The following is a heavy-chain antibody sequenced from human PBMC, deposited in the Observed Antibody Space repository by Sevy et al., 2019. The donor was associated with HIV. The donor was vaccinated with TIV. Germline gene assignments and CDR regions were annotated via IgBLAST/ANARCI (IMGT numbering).Heavy chain of an antibody. CDR3: AKQISYQGDFDY. CDR1: GFTFSSYG. CDR2: IWFNGSNK. Sequence: GGSLRLSCAASGFTFSSYGMHWVRQAPGKGLEWVAFIWFNGSNKYYADSVKGRFTISRDNSKNTLYLQMNSLRAEDTAVCNCAKQISYQGDFDYGGQGTRVTVSS. J-gene: IGHJ4*02. V-gene: IGHV3-30*02. D-gene: IGHD3-16*02.